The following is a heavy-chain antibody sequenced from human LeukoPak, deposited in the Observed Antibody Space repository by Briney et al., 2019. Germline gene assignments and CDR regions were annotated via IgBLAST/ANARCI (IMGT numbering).Heavy chain of an antibody. CDR3: ARDRATAMFDY. D-gene: IGHD5-18*01. CDR1: GFTFSNYW. J-gene: IGHJ4*02. Sequence: GGSLRLSCAASGFTFSNYWMHWVRQAPGKGLVWVSRINSDGSSATYADAVKGRFTISRDNAKNTLYLQMNSLRGEDTAVYYCARDRATAMFDYWAQGTLVTVSS. CDR2: INSDGSSA. V-gene: IGHV3-74*01.